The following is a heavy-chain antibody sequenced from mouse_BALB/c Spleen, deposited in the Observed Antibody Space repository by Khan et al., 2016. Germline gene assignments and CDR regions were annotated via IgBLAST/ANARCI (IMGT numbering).Heavy chain of an antibody. V-gene: IGHV1-26*01. J-gene: IGHJ2*01. CDR1: GYSFTSYY. CDR3: ASMGGQYVG. Sequence: VQLKESGPDLVKPGASVNISCKVSGYSFTSYYMHCVKESHGKSLEWIGRVIPNNGGTSYNQKIKGRAIFTGDKSSSIAYLELRSLTAEDSAVYYCASMGGQYVGWGQGTTCTVPS. D-gene: IGHD1-1*02. CDR2: VIPNNGGT.